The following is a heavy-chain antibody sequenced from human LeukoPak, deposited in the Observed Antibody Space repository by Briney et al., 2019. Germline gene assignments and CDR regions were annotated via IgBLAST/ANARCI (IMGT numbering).Heavy chain of an antibody. CDR2: IYYTGIT. J-gene: IGHJ4*02. Sequence: SETLSLTCTVSGSSMSSYYWSWIRQPPGKGLEWVGYIYYTGITRYNPSLKSRVTISVDTSKNQLSLNLYSVTAADTAVYFCARDASDYPGSSGYYFPFDYWGQGILVTVSS. V-gene: IGHV4-59*01. D-gene: IGHD3-22*01. CDR3: ARDASDYPGSSGYYFPFDY. CDR1: GSSMSSYY.